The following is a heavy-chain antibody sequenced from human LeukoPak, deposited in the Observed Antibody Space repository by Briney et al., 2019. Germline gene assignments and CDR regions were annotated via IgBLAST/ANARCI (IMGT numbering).Heavy chain of an antibody. J-gene: IGHJ6*03. CDR3: AREVGSSWSYYYYMDV. CDR1: GGSISSGSYY. Sequence: SETLSLTCTVSGGSISSGSYYWSWIRQPAGKGLEWIGRIYTSGSTNYNPSLKSRVTISVDTSKNQFSLKLSSVTAADTAVYYCAREVGSSWSYYYYMDVWGKGTTVTVSS. CDR2: IYTSGST. V-gene: IGHV4-61*02. D-gene: IGHD6-13*01.